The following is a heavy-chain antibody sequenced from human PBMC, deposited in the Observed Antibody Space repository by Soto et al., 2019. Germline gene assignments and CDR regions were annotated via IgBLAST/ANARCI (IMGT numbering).Heavy chain of an antibody. D-gene: IGHD3-22*01. CDR1: GFTFASYA. V-gene: IGHV3-23*01. Sequence: AGSLRLSCAASGFTFASYAMSWVRQPPGKGLEWVSGLSVSGGDTYYADSVKGRFTISRDNSKNTLHLQMNSLRAEDTAVYYCAKAQDRSAHYSGLDYWGQGTLVTVS. CDR2: LSVSGGDT. CDR3: AKAQDRSAHYSGLDY. J-gene: IGHJ4*02.